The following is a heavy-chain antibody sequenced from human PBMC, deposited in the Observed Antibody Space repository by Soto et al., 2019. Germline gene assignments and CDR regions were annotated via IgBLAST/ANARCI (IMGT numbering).Heavy chain of an antibody. J-gene: IGHJ4*02. CDR1: GFTFSNYA. V-gene: IGHV3-23*01. CDR2: ISNSGNSA. CDR3: VRGRYFDNDRVY. D-gene: IGHD3-9*01. Sequence: EVQLLDSGGGLVQPGGSLRLSCSGSGFTFSNYAMTWVRQAPGKGLEWVARISNSGNSAYYADSVKGRFTTSRDNSNNMLYLQTSSLGVEDTGIYYCVRGRYFDNDRVYWGQGTLVTVSS.